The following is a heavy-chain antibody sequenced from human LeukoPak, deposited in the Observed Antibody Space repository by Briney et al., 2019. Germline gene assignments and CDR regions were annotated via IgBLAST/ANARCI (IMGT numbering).Heavy chain of an antibody. Sequence: GGSLRLSCTASGFTFSSFAMHWVRQAPGKGLEWVAVIWYDGSNKYYADSVKGRFTISRDNSKNTLYLQMNSLRAEDTAVYYCARTRTEYCGGDCYRAIFDYWGQGTLVTVSS. J-gene: IGHJ4*02. V-gene: IGHV3-33*08. D-gene: IGHD2-21*02. CDR1: GFTFSSFA. CDR3: ARTRTEYCGGDCYRAIFDY. CDR2: IWYDGSNK.